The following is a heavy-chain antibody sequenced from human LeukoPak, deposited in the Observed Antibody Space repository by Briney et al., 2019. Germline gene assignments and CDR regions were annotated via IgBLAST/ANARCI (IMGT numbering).Heavy chain of an antibody. D-gene: IGHD1-26*01. CDR3: GRDGSGSPDY. J-gene: IGHJ4*02. Sequence: PGGSLRLSCEASGFSFSDYYMTWIRQAPGKGLEWISYISTSSHMIYYADSVKGRFTISRDNAKNSLYLRMNSLRAEDTAVYYCGRDGSGSPDYWGQGTLVTVSS. CDR1: GFSFSDYY. CDR2: ISTSSHMI. V-gene: IGHV3-11*01.